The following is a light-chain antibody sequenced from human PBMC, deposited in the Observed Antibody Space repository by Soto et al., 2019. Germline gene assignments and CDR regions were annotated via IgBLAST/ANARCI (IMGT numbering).Light chain of an antibody. CDR1: QPISTW. V-gene: IGKV1-5*03. Sequence: DIQVTQSPSTLSASVGDRVTIPCRASQPISTWLAWYQEKPGKAPKLLIYKASTLKSGVPSRFSGSGSGTEFTLTISSLQPDDFATYYCQHYNSYSEAFGQGTKVDI. J-gene: IGKJ1*01. CDR3: QHYNSYSEA. CDR2: KAS.